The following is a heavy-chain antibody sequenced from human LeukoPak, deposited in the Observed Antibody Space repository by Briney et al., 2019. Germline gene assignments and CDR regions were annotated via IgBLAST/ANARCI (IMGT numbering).Heavy chain of an antibody. Sequence: ASVKVSCKASEYTFTAYYVHCVRQGPGQGPEWMGWINSNTGDTGYAQKFQGRVTMTRDTSTSTVNMELSSLRSEDTAVYYCARGDIAAANFDYWGQGTLVTVSS. CDR3: ARGDIAAANFDY. D-gene: IGHD6-13*01. J-gene: IGHJ4*02. CDR1: EYTFTAYY. V-gene: IGHV1-2*02. CDR2: INSNTGDT.